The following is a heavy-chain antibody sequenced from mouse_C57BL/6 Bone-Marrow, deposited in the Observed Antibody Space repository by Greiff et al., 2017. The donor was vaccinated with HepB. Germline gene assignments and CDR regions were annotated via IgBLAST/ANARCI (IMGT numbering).Heavy chain of an antibody. J-gene: IGHJ4*01. Sequence: DVQLVESGGGLVKPGGSLKLSCAASGFTFSDYGMHWVRQAPEKGLEWVAYISSGSSTIYYADTVKGRFTISRDNAKNTLFLQMTSLRSEDTAMYYCARGGLYYYGSSGGMDYWGQGTSVTVSS. D-gene: IGHD1-1*01. CDR1: GFTFSDYG. V-gene: IGHV5-17*01. CDR2: ISSGSSTI. CDR3: ARGGLYYYGSSGGMDY.